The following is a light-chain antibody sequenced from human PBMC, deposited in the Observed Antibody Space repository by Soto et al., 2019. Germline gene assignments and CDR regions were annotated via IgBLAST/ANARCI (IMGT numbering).Light chain of an antibody. CDR3: QHYNSYSEA. CDR2: AAS. Sequence: DIQMTQSPSSLSASVQDRVTITCRARQSMSTYLNWYQQKPGKVPKLLIYAASSLQSGVPSRFSGSGSGTDFTLTISSLQPEDFATYYCQHYNSYSEAFGQGTNVDI. CDR1: QSMSTY. J-gene: IGKJ1*01. V-gene: IGKV1-39*01.